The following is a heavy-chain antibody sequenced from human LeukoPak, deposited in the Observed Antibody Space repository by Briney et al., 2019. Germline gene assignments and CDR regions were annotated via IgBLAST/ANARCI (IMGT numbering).Heavy chain of an antibody. CDR3: AREHYNYYDNSGSIDY. Sequence: GRSLRPFCAASGFTFSSYGMHWVRQAPGKGPEWVAVIWYDGSNKYYADSVKGRFTISRDNPKNTLYLQMNSLRAEDTAVYYCAREHYNYYDNSGSIDYWGQGTLVTVSS. D-gene: IGHD3-22*01. CDR1: GFTFSSYG. CDR2: IWYDGSNK. V-gene: IGHV3-33*01. J-gene: IGHJ4*02.